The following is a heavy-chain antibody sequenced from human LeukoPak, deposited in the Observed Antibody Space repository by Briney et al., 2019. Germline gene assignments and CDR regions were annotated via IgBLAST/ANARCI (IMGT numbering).Heavy chain of an antibody. CDR1: GGSISSYY. CDR3: ARDSVDTAMEHYFDY. Sequence: SETLSLTCTVSGGSISSYYWSWIRQPPGKGLEWIGYIYYSGSTNYNPSLKSRVTISVGTSKNQFSLKLSSVTAADTAVYYCARDSVDTAMEHYFDYWGQGTLVTVSS. J-gene: IGHJ4*02. V-gene: IGHV4-59*01. CDR2: IYYSGST. D-gene: IGHD5-18*01.